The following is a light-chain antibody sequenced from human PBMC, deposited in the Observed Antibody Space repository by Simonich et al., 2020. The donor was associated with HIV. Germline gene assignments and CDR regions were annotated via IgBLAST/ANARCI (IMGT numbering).Light chain of an antibody. CDR1: SSAVGSYNL. CDR3: CSYAGSSTWV. CDR2: EGS. V-gene: IGLV2-23*01. J-gene: IGLJ3*02. Sequence: QSALTQPASVSGSPGQSITISCTGTSSAVGSYNLVSWYQQPPGKAPKLMIYEGSNRPSGVSNRFSGSKSGKTASLTISGLQAEDEADYYCCSYAGSSTWVFGGGTKLTVL.